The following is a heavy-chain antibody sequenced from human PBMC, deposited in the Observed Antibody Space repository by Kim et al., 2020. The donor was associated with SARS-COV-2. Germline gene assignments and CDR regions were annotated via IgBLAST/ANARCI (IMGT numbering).Heavy chain of an antibody. CDR2: IYYSGKS. Sequence: SETLSLTCTFSGDSISKYYWSWIRQSPGKGLEWIGYIYYSGKSDYNPSLKSRLTMSMDTSKNHFSLRLNSVTAADTAVYYCATSDFHRGNPFDCFDIWG. CDR3: ATSDFHRGNPFDCFDI. CDR1: GDSISKYY. V-gene: IGHV4-59*08. D-gene: IGHD2-15*01. J-gene: IGHJ3*02.